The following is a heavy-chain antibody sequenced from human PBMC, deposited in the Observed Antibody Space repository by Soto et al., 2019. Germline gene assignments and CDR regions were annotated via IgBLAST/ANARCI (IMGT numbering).Heavy chain of an antibody. Sequence: QVQLVQSGAEVKKPGASVKVSCKTSGYIFTAYSMHWVRQAPGQGLEWMGVVNPSGGSAHYAQRFDGRAPLTRYTSTSTFYMELSSLRSEDTAVYYCAREEKCRGGTCYSAYFLHWGQGTLVTDSS. CDR1: GYIFTAYS. CDR3: AREEKCRGGTCYSAYFLH. D-gene: IGHD2-15*01. J-gene: IGHJ1*01. CDR2: VNPSGGSA. V-gene: IGHV1-46*01.